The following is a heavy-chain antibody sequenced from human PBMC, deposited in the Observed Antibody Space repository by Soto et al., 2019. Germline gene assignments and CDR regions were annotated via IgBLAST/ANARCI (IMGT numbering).Heavy chain of an antibody. V-gene: IGHV5-51*01. D-gene: IGHD3-10*01. CDR1: GYTFTSYS. CDR2: IYPGDSDT. Sequence: GESLKISCKGSGYTFTSYSIAWVRQMPGKGLEWMRIIYPGDSDTRYSPSFQGQVTISVDKSITTAYLQWSSLKASDTAMYYCARIGFAYGPFDYWGQGVLVTVSS. J-gene: IGHJ4*02. CDR3: ARIGFAYGPFDY.